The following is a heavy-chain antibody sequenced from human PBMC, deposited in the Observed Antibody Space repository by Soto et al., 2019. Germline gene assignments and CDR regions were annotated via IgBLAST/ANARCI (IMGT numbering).Heavy chain of an antibody. D-gene: IGHD1-26*01. CDR3: SNGALIDY. CDR2: IKSKTDGGTI. J-gene: IGHJ4*02. CDR1: GFTFSNVC. Sequence: GGSLRLSCAASGFTFSNVCMNWVRQAPGKGLEWVGRIKSKTDGGTIDYAAPVKGRFTISRDDSKNTLYLQMNSLETEDTAVYYCSNGALIDYWGPGTLVTVSS. V-gene: IGHV3-15*07.